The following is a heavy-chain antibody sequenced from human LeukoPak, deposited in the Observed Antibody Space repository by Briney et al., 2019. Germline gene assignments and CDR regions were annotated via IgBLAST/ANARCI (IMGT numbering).Heavy chain of an antibody. D-gene: IGHD2-15*01. J-gene: IGHJ5*02. CDR3: VLGANWFDP. Sequence: SETLSPTCTVSGGSISSYYWSWIRQSPGKGLEWIGYTYYSGSTNYNPSLKSRVTISVDTSKNQFSLKLSSVTAADTAMYYCVLGANWFDPWGQGTLVTVSS. V-gene: IGHV4-59*01. CDR1: GGSISSYY. CDR2: TYYSGST.